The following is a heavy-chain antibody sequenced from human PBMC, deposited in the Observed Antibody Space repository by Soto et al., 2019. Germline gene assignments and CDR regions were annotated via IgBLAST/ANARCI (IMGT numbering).Heavy chain of an antibody. CDR2: IDPSDSYT. CDR3: AKDIRRDSSGWHGPYYYYGMDV. CDR1: GYSFTSYW. V-gene: IGHV5-10-1*01. Sequence: GESLMISCKGSGYSFTSYWISWFRQIAVKGLECIGRIDPSDSYTNYSPSFQGRFTISRDNAKNSLYLQMNSLRAEDTALYYCAKDIRRDSSGWHGPYYYYGMDVWGQGTTVTVSS. J-gene: IGHJ6*02. D-gene: IGHD6-19*01.